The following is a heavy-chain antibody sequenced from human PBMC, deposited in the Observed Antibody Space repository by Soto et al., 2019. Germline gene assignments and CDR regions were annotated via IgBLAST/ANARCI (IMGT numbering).Heavy chain of an antibody. CDR2: IYHSGST. CDR3: ARGISCGRHFYY. Sequence: QVQLQESGPGLVKPSGTLSLTCAVSGGSISSSNWWSWVRQPPGKGLEWIGEIYHSGSTNYNPSLKSRVTLSVNQSKDQFSLKLRSVTAADTGVDYCARGISCGRHFYYWGQGTLVTVSS. CDR1: GGSISSSNW. J-gene: IGHJ4*02. D-gene: IGHD2-15*01. V-gene: IGHV4-4*02.